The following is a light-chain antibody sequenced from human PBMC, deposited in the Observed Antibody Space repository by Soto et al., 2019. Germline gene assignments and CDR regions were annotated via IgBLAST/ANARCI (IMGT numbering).Light chain of an antibody. CDR2: KAS. CDR1: QTISSW. CDR3: QNYNSYSEA. J-gene: IGKJ1*01. V-gene: IGKV1-5*03. Sequence: DIQMTQSPSTLSGSVGDRVTITCRASQTISSWLAWYQQKPGKAPNLLIYKASTLKSGVTSSFSGRGSGTEFTLTIRSLQPDAFANDYLQNYNSYSEAFGQGTPVELK.